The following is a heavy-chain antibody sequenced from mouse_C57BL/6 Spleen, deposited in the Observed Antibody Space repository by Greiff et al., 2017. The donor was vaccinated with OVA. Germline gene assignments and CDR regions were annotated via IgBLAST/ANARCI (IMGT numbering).Heavy chain of an antibody. V-gene: IGHV1-64*01. CDR1: GYTFTSYW. CDR2: IHPNSGST. CDR3: ARLGDDSSGAF. J-gene: IGHJ3*01. Sequence: VQLQQPGAELVKPGASVKLSCKASGYTFTSYWMHWVKQRPGQGLEWIGMIHPNSGSTNYNEKFKSKATLTVDKSSSTAYMQLSSLTSEDSAVYYCARLGDDSSGAFWGQGTLVTVSA. D-gene: IGHD3-2*02.